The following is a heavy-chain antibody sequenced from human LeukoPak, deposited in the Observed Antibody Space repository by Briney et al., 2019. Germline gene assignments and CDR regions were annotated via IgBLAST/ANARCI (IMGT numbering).Heavy chain of an antibody. CDR2: IYYSGST. J-gene: IGHJ4*02. D-gene: IGHD5-18*01. CDR3: ARGVQLWFLDY. Sequence: ASETLSLTCTVSGGSISSYYWSCIRQPPGKGLEWIGYIYYSGSTNYNPSLKSRVTISVDTSKNQFSLKLSSVTAADTAVYYCARGVQLWFLDYWGQGTLVTVSS. CDR1: GGSISSYY. V-gene: IGHV4-59*01.